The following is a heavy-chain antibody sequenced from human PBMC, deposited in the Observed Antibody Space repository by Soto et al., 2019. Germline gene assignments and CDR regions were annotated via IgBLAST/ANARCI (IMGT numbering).Heavy chain of an antibody. CDR1: GGSVSSGSYY. J-gene: IGHJ4*02. V-gene: IGHV4-61*01. Sequence: QVQLQESGPGLVKPSETLSLTCTVSGGSVSSGSYYWSWIRQPPGKGLEWIGYIYYSRTTNYNPSLKSRVTISVDTSKNQFSLRLSSVTAADTAVYYCAREVGASPDYFDYWGQGTLVTVSS. CDR2: IYYSRTT. CDR3: AREVGASPDYFDY. D-gene: IGHD1-26*01.